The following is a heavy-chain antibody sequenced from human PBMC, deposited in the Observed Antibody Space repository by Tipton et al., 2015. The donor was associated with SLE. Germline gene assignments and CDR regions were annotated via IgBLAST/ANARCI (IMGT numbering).Heavy chain of an antibody. Sequence: TLSLTCAVSGYSITSAYFWGWVRQPPGKGLEWIGSFSHTGSTNYNPSLESRVTISVDSSKNRFSLNLSSVTAADTAVFYCARSPNKDCTGGVCFHGLDVWGQGTTVTVSS. CDR2: FSHTGST. V-gene: IGHV4-38-2*01. D-gene: IGHD2-8*02. CDR1: GYSITSAYF. CDR3: ARSPNKDCTGGVCFHGLDV. J-gene: IGHJ6*02.